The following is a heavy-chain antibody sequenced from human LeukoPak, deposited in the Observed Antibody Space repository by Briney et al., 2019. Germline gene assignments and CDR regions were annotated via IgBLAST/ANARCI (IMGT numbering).Heavy chain of an antibody. V-gene: IGHV1-69*13. D-gene: IGHD3-22*01. Sequence: GASVKVSCKASGGTFSSYAISWVRQAPGQGLEWMGGIIPIFGTANYAQKFQGRVTITADESTSTAYMEPSSLRSEDTAVYYCARGGYYDSSGYYYGYWGQGTLVTVSS. CDR3: ARGGYYDSSGYYYGY. CDR2: IIPIFGTA. J-gene: IGHJ4*02. CDR1: GGTFSSYA.